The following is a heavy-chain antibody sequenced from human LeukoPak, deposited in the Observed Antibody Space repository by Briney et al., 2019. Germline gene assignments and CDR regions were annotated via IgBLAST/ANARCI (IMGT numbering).Heavy chain of an antibody. Sequence: HGESLKISCKGSGYSFTSYWIGWVRQMPGKGLEWMGIIYPGDSDTRYSPSFQGQVTISADKSISTAYLQWSSLKASDTAMYYCARQITGTGTPHAFDIWGQGTMVTVSS. CDR3: ARQITGTGTPHAFDI. D-gene: IGHD1-7*01. CDR1: GYSFTSYW. J-gene: IGHJ3*02. V-gene: IGHV5-51*01. CDR2: IYPGDSDT.